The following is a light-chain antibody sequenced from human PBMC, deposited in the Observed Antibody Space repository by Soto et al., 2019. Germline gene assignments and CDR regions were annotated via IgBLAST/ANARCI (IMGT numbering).Light chain of an antibody. J-gene: IGLJ2*01. CDR2: SNN. V-gene: IGLV1-44*01. CDR1: SSNIGSNT. Sequence: QSVLTQPPSASETPGQRVTISCSGSSSNIGSNTVNWYQQLPGTAPKLLIYSNNQRPSGVPDRFSGSKSGTSASLAISGLQSEDEADYYCAAWDDSVNGVVFGGGTQLTVL. CDR3: AAWDDSVNGVV.